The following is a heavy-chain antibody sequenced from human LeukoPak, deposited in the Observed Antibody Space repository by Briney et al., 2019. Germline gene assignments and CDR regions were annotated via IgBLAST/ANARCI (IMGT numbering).Heavy chain of an antibody. Sequence: GGSLRLSCAASGFTFSSYGMHWVRQAPGKGLEWVAVISYDGSNKYYADSVKGRFTISRDNSKNTLHLQMNSLRAEDTAVYYCAKGPYSSSWYDYWGQGTLVTVSS. D-gene: IGHD6-13*01. CDR1: GFTFSSYG. V-gene: IGHV3-30*18. J-gene: IGHJ4*02. CDR3: AKGPYSSSWYDY. CDR2: ISYDGSNK.